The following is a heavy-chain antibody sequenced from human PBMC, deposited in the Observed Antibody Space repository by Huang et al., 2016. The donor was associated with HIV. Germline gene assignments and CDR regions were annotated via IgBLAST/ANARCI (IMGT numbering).Heavy chain of an antibody. CDR3: ATRTPGFLERLLFY. V-gene: IGHV1-24*01. CDR2: FDPEDGKP. CDR1: GAIPNQLS. Sequence: QVHLEQSGAEVRKPGASVKVSCKVSGAIPNQLSIHWVRQPPGKGLEWIGVFDPEDGKPIYAQTFEGRVTMTEDTSSDTAYMELSGLKSEDTAMYYCATRTPGFLERLLFYWGQGTLVTVSS. J-gene: IGHJ4*02. D-gene: IGHD3-3*01.